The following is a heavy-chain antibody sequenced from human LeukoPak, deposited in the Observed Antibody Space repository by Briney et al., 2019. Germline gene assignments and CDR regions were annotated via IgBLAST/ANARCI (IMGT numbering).Heavy chain of an antibody. D-gene: IGHD1-1*01. CDR2: INPHSGST. CDR1: GYIFTSYY. V-gene: IGHV1-46*01. J-gene: IGHJ4*02. Sequence: ASVKVSCKASGYIFTSYYMHWVRQAPGQGLEWMGIINPHSGSTTYAQKFQGRVTMSRDTSTSIAYMDVSSLRSADTAVYYCAIHPTGSRSAFEYWGQGTLVTVSS. CDR3: AIHPTGSRSAFEY.